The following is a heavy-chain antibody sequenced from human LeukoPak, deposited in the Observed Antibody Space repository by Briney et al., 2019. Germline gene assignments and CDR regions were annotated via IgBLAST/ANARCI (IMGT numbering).Heavy chain of an antibody. CDR2: ITSAGTT. Sequence: PGGSLRLSCTASGFPFINYAMSWVRQAPGKGLEWVSGITSAGTTYYGDSVKGRFTISGDNSKSTLPLQMNSLGADDTAVYFCAKSQGGSCGGAGCSFDYWGQGTLVTVSS. D-gene: IGHD2-15*01. J-gene: IGHJ4*02. V-gene: IGHV3-23*01. CDR3: AKSQGGSCGGAGCSFDY. CDR1: GFPFINYA.